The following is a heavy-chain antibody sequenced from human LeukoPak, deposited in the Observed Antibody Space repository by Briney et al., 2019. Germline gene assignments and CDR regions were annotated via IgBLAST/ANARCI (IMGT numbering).Heavy chain of an antibody. CDR3: AREDGGPRWLDP. J-gene: IGHJ5*02. Sequence: SETLSLTCTVSGGSISSYYWSWMRQPAGKGLEWIGRINTSGTSNDNPSLRSRVTMSVDTSKHQFSLNLSSVTAADTAVYYCAREDGGPRWLDPWGQGTLVTVSS. CDR2: INTSGTS. D-gene: IGHD6-25*01. V-gene: IGHV4-4*07. CDR1: GGSISSYY.